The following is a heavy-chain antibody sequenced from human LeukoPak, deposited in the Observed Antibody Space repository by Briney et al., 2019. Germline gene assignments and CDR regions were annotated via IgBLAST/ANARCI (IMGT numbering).Heavy chain of an antibody. CDR1: GFTFSSYS. D-gene: IGHD1-26*01. J-gene: IGHJ4*02. CDR2: ISSSSSTI. Sequence: GGSLRLSCAASGFTFSSYSMNWVRQAPGKGLEWVSYISSSSSTIYYADSVKGRFTISRDNAKNSLYLQMNSLRAEDTAVYYCARSGKWELILFDYWGQGTLATVSS. V-gene: IGHV3-48*01. CDR3: ARSGKWELILFDY.